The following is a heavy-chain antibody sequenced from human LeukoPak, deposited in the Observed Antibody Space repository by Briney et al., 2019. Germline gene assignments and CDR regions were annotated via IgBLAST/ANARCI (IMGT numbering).Heavy chain of an antibody. J-gene: IGHJ4*02. CDR1: GGSINSANYY. D-gene: IGHD3-22*01. CDR3: SRGLDSRKLGY. CDR2: IHPSGRL. V-gene: IGHV4-39*07. Sequence: SETLSLTCTVSGGSINSANYYWGWIRQSPGKGLEWIGSIHPSGRLYNNPSLESRVTISIDTSKNQFSLNLNSVTAADTAVYFCSRGLDSRKLGYWGQGTLVTVSS.